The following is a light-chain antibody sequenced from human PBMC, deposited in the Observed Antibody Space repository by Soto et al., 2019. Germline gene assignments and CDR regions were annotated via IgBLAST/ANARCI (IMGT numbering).Light chain of an antibody. CDR1: QGIGDT. Sequence: NVMTPVPATLSVVPGEGTTLSLRASQGIGDTLAWYQQKPGQTPRLLIYDTSIRATGVPARFSGSRSGAEFTLTISSLQSEDFAVYYCQHYVTWPLTFGGGTKVDI. J-gene: IGKJ4*01. CDR2: DTS. CDR3: QHYVTWPLT. V-gene: IGKV3-15*01.